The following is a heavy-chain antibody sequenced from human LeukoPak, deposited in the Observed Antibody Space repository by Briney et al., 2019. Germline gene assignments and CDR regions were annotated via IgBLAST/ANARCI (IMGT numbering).Heavy chain of an antibody. CDR3: AKDSKKPRYDFWSGYSDLVDY. D-gene: IGHD3-3*01. CDR2: ISGSGGST. Sequence: HAGGSLRLSCAASGFTFSSYGMHWVRQAPGKGLEWVSAISGSGGSTYYADSVEGRFTISRDNSKNTLYLQMNSLRAEDTAVYYCAKDSKKPRYDFWSGYSDLVDYWGQGTLVTVSS. CDR1: GFTFSSYG. J-gene: IGHJ4*02. V-gene: IGHV3-23*01.